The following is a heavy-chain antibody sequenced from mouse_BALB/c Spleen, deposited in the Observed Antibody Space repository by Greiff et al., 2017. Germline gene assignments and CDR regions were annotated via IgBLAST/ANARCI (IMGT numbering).Heavy chain of an antibody. CDR1: GYTFTSYW. D-gene: IGHD1-1*02. J-gene: IGHJ4*01. Sequence: QVQLQQSGAELVKPGASVKLSCKASGYTFTSYWMHWVKQRPGQGLEWIGEINPSNGRTNYNEKFKSKATLTVDKSSSTAYMQLSSLTSEDSAVYYCARDGGNYGAMDYWGQGTTVTVSS. CDR3: ARDGGNYGAMDY. CDR2: INPSNGRT. V-gene: IGHV1S81*02.